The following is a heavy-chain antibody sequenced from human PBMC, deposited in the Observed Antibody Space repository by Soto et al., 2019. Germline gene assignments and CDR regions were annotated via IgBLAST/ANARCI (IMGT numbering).Heavy chain of an antibody. V-gene: IGHV1-3*01. CDR3: ARDPVGPDAPGDY. Sequence: QVQLVQSGAEVKKPGASVKVSCKASGYTFTNYAMHWVRQAPGQRLEWMGWINAGNGNTKYSHKSQGRVTITRDTPATTAYMDLSSLRSEDTAVYYCARDPVGPDAPGDYWGQGTLVTVSS. CDR2: INAGNGNT. CDR1: GYTFTNYA. J-gene: IGHJ4*02.